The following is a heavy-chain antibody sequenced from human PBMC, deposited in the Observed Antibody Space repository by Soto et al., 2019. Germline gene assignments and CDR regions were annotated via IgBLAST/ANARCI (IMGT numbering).Heavy chain of an antibody. CDR3: ARRAVVAVTGSLDNWLDP. J-gene: IGHJ5*02. CDR1: GGSISSGGYS. CDR2: VYSSGST. Sequence: SETLSLSCAVSGGSISSGGYSWNWLRQPPGKALEWIGYVYSSGSTNYNPSLKSRVTISVDTSRNQFSLKVNSVTAADTAMYYCARRAVVAVTGSLDNWLDPWGQGILVTVS. D-gene: IGHD2-21*01. V-gene: IGHV4-61*08.